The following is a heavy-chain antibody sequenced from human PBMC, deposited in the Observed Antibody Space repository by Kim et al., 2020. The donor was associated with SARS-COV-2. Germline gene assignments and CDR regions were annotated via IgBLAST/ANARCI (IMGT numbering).Heavy chain of an antibody. CDR2: INSDGSSK. J-gene: IGHJ4*02. Sequence: GGSLRLSCAASGFTFSSYWMHWVRQAPGKGLEWVARINSDGSSKCYADSVKGRFTISRDNAKNTLYLQMNSLRAEDTAVYYCVRIRVPAAQGRDEEWGQGTLVTVSS. CDR3: VRIRVPAAQGRDEE. D-gene: IGHD2-2*01. V-gene: IGHV3-74*01. CDR1: GFTFSSYW.